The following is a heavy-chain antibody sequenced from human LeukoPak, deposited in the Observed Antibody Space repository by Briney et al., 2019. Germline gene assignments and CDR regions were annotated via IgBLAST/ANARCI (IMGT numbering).Heavy chain of an antibody. CDR3: ARTSRYCSGGSCYSPLGY. CDR1: GFTFSSYS. J-gene: IGHJ4*02. V-gene: IGHV3-21*01. CDR2: ISSSSSYI. D-gene: IGHD2-15*01. Sequence: PGGSLRLSCAASGFTFSSYSMNWVRQAPGKGLEWVSPISSSSSYIYYADSVKGRFTISRDNAKNSLYLQMNSLRAEDTAVYYCARTSRYCSGGSCYSPLGYWGQGTLVTVSS.